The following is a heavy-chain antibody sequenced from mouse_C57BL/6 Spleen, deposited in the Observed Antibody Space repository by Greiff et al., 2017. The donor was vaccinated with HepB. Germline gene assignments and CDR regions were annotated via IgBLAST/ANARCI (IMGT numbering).Heavy chain of an antibody. J-gene: IGHJ3*01. V-gene: IGHV2-9*01. D-gene: IGHD3-3*01. CDR1: GFSLTSYG. CDR2: IWGGGST. CDR3: AKYASRAWFAY. Sequence: VQRVESGPGLVAPSQSLSITCTVSGFSLTSYGVDWVRQPPGKGLEWLGVIWGGGSTNYNSALLSRLSISKDNAKSQVFLKMTSLQTDDTAMYYCAKYASRAWFAYWGQGTLVTVSA.